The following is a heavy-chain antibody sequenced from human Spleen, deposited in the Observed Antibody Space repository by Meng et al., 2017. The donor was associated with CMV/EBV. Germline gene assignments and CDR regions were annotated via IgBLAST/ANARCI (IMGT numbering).Heavy chain of an antibody. J-gene: IGHJ4*02. V-gene: IGHV1-18*01. CDR1: GYTFTSYA. Sequence: SGYTFTSYAISWVRQAPGQGLEWMGWISPYNGNTNYVQKLQDRVTMTTDTSTSTAYMELRSLRSDDAAVYYCARHSRPWVPAALLDYWGQGTLVTVSS. CDR2: ISPYNGNT. D-gene: IGHD2-2*01. CDR3: ARHSRPWVPAALLDY.